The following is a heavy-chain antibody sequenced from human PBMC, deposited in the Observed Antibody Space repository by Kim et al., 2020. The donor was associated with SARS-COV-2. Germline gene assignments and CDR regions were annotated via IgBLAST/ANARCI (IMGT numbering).Heavy chain of an antibody. CDR2: TYYRSKWYN. V-gene: IGHV6-1*01. CDR1: GDSVSSNSAA. Sequence: SQTLSLTCAISGDSVSSNSAAWNWIRQSPSRGLEWLGRTYYRSKWYNDYAVSVKSRLTINPDTSKNQFSLQLNSVTPEDTAVYYCARGVRVVPAAIPKTGYSSGWGVDYWGQGTLVTVSS. CDR3: ARGVRVVPAAIPKTGYSSGWGVDY. J-gene: IGHJ4*02. D-gene: IGHD6-19*01.